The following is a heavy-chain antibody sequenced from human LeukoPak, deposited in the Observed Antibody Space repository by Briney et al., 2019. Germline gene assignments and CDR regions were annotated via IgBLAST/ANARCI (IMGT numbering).Heavy chain of an antibody. CDR2: IGGSGGST. Sequence: GGSLRLSCAASGFTFSSYAMSWVRQAPGKGLEWVSAIGGSGGSTYYADSVKGRFTISRDNSKNTLYLQMNSLRAEDTAVYYCAKDQVWLDYDILTGYYKDWGQGTLVTVSS. V-gene: IGHV3-23*01. CDR3: AKDQVWLDYDILTGYYKD. D-gene: IGHD3-9*01. CDR1: GFTFSSYA. J-gene: IGHJ4*02.